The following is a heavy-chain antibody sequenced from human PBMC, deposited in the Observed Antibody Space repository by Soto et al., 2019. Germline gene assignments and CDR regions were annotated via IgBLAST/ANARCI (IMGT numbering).Heavy chain of an antibody. CDR1: GYTFTSYH. J-gene: IGHJ3*02. V-gene: IGHV1-46*01. CDR2: INPSGGST. CDR3: AREVWQQLGDDAFDI. Sequence: QVQLVQSGAEVKKPGASVKVSCKASGYTFTSYHMHWVRQAPGQGLEWMGIINPSGGSTSYAQKFQGRVTMTRDTYTSTVYMELSSLRSEDTAVDYCAREVWQQLGDDAFDIWGQGTMVTVS. D-gene: IGHD6-13*01.